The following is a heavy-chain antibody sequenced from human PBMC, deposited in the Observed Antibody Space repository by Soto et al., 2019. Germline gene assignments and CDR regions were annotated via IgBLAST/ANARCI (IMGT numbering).Heavy chain of an antibody. J-gene: IGHJ4*02. CDR1: GFTVSSYS. D-gene: IGHD1-26*01. Sequence: GGSLRLSCAASGFTVSSYSMNWVRQAPGKGLEWVSSISSSSSYIYYADSVKGRFTISRDNAKNSLYLQMNSLRAEDTAVYYCARDVGDGYNNYFDYWGQGTLVTVSS. CDR3: ARDVGDGYNNYFDY. V-gene: IGHV3-21*01. CDR2: ISSSSSYI.